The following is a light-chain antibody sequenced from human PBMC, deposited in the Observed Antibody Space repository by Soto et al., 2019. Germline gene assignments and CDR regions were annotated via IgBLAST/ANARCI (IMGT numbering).Light chain of an antibody. J-gene: IGKJ5*01. V-gene: IGKV3-11*02. CDR2: ADS. Sequence: IVLTQSPGTLSLSPWERATLSCRASQSLSGYLGWYQQKPGQAPRLLIYADSNRATGIPARFSGSGSGRDFTLTISSLEPEDFSVYYCQQRYNWPITFGQGTRLEIK. CDR1: QSLSGY. CDR3: QQRYNWPIT.